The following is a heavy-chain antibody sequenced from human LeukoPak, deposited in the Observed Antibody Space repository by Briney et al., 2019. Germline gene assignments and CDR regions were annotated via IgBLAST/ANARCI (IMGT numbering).Heavy chain of an antibody. CDR1: GFTFSSYA. CDR3: ARVPAAGYFTY. Sequence: GRSLRLSCAASGFTFSSYAMHWVRQAPGKGLEWVAVISYDGSNKYYADSVKGRFTISRDNSKNTLYLQMNSLRAEDTAVYYWARVPAAGYFTYWAQGTLFTVPS. D-gene: IGHD6-13*01. CDR2: ISYDGSNK. J-gene: IGHJ4*02. V-gene: IGHV3-30*04.